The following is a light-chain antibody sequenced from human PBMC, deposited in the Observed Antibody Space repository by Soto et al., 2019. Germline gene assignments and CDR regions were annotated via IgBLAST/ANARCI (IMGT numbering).Light chain of an antibody. V-gene: IGKV3-20*01. J-gene: IGKJ1*01. CDR2: DAS. Sequence: TQSPSSLSASVGDRVTITCRASQSVTNNYLDWFQQKPGQAPRLLIYDASIRADGIPDRFSGSGSETDFTLTISRLEPEDSAVYYCQQCSFSPRTFGQGTKVDIK. CDR1: QSVTNNY. CDR3: QQCSFSPRT.